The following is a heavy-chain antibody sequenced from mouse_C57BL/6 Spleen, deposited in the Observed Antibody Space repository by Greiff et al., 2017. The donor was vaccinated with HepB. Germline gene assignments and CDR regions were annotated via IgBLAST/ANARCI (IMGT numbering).Heavy chain of an antibody. V-gene: IGHV1-82*01. J-gene: IGHJ2*01. CDR1: GYAFSSSW. CDR3: ARGDGSSYIDY. CDR2: IYPGDGDT. D-gene: IGHD1-1*01. Sequence: LVESGPELVKPGASVKISCKASGYAFSSSWMNWVKQRPGKGLEWIGRIYPGDGDTNYNGKFKGKATLTADKSSSTADMQLSSLTSEDSAVYFCARGDGSSYIDYWGQGTTLTVSS.